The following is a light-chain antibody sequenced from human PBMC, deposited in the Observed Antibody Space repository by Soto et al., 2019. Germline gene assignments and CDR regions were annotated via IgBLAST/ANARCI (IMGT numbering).Light chain of an antibody. V-gene: IGLV1-44*01. CDR2: TND. CDR3: AAWDDNLKAWV. J-gene: IGLJ3*02. CDR1: TSNIGSNT. Sequence: QSVLTQPPSASGTPGQRVTISCSGSTSNIGSNTVNWYQQFSGTAPKVLIFTNDQRPSGVPDRFSGSKSGTSASVAISGLQSEDEADYYCAAWDDNLKAWVFGGGTKVTVL.